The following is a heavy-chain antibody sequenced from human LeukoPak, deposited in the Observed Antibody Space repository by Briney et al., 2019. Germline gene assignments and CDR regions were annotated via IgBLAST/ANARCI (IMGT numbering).Heavy chain of an antibody. V-gene: IGHV3-30-3*02. CDR3: AKSVASDAY. J-gene: IGHJ4*02. CDR2: ISYDGSNK. CDR1: GFTFSSYA. Sequence: PGGSLRLSCAASGFTFSSYAMHWVRQAPGKGLEWVAVISYDGSNKYYVDSVKGRFTISRDNSKNTLSLQMNGLIPEDTAVYYCAKSVASDAYWGQGTLVTVSS. D-gene: IGHD5-12*01.